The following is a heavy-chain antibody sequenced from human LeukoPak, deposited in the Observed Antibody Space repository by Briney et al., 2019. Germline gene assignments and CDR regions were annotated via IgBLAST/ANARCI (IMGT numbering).Heavy chain of an antibody. CDR1: GGTFSSYA. J-gene: IGHJ4*02. Sequence: SVKVSCKASGGTFSSYAISWVRQAPGQGLEWMGGIIPIFGTANYAQKFQGRVTITADESTSTAYMELSSLRSEDTAVYYCARGGIVVVPAAMVDFDYWGQGTLVTVSS. D-gene: IGHD2-2*01. CDR2: IIPIFGTA. V-gene: IGHV1-69*13. CDR3: ARGGIVVVPAAMVDFDY.